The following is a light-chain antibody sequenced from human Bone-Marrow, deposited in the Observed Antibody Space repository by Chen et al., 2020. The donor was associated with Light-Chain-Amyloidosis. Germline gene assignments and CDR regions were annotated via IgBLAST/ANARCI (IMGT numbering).Light chain of an antibody. CDR1: QSLSSN. Sequence: EIVMTQSPATLSVSPGERATLSCRASQSLSSNLAWYQQKPGQAPRLIIYNASTRATGVPARFSGSGSRTEFTLTISSLQSEDFAVYYCQHYNNMPPYSFGQGTKLDIK. CDR3: QHYNNMPPYS. J-gene: IGKJ2*03. CDR2: NAS. V-gene: IGKV3-15*01.